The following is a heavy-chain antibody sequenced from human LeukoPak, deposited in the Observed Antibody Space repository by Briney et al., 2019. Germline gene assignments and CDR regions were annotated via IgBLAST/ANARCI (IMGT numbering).Heavy chain of an antibody. CDR1: GFTFSSYA. V-gene: IGHV3-23*01. Sequence: GGSLRLSCAASGFTFSSYAMSWVRQAPGKGLEWVSAISGSGGSTYYADSVKGRFTISRDNSKNILYMQMNSLRVEDTAMYYCAKGSRSSRPYYFDFWGQGTLVTVSS. CDR3: AKGSRSSRPYYFDF. D-gene: IGHD6-6*01. J-gene: IGHJ4*02. CDR2: ISGSGGST.